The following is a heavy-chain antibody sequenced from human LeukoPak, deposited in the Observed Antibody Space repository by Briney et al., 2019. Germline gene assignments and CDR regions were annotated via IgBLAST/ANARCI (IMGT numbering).Heavy chain of an antibody. CDR2: INHSGST. Sequence: PSETLSLTCAVYGGSFSGYYWSWLRQPPGKGLEWIGEINHSGSTNYNPSLKSRVTISVDTSKNQFSLKLSSVTAADTAVYDCARSGSRGPPDYYGSGSYTYWGQGTLVTVSS. D-gene: IGHD3-10*01. CDR3: ARSGSRGPPDYYGSGSYTY. J-gene: IGHJ4*02. V-gene: IGHV4-34*01. CDR1: GGSFSGYY.